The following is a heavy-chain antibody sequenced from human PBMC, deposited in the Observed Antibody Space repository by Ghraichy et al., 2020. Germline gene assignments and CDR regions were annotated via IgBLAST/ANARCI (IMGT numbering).Heavy chain of an antibody. D-gene: IGHD3-16*01. CDR1: GFTFDDYA. J-gene: IGHJ4*02. CDR3: ANWGAATFDY. V-gene: IGHV3-43*02. CDR2: ISGDGGST. Sequence: GESLNISCAASGFTFDDYAMHWVRQAPGKGLEWVSLISGDGGSTYYADSVKGRFTISRDNSKNSLYLQMNSLRTEDTALYYCANWGAATFDYWGQGTLVTVSS.